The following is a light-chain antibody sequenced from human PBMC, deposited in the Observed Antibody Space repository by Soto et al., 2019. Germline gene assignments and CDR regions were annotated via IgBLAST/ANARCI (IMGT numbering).Light chain of an antibody. CDR2: DTS. CDR3: QQRSRWPWT. J-gene: IGKJ1*01. Sequence: EIVLMQSPGTLSLSPGEGATLSCRASQSVNSHYLAWYQQKPGRAPRVLIFDTSRRATGVPDRFSGSGSGTDFTLTISRLEPDDFAVYYCQQRSRWPWTFGQGTKVDIK. CDR1: QSVNSHY. V-gene: IGKV3D-20*02.